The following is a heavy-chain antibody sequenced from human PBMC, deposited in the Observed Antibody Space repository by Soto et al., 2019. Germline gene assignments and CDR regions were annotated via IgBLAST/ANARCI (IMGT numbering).Heavy chain of an antibody. CDR1: GGTFSGYS. CDR3: ARGGAVVVPGAVDRHNWFDP. D-gene: IGHD2-2*01. Sequence: QVQLVQSGAEVKKPGSSVKVSCEASGGTFSGYSFSRVRQAPGQGLEWMGRVIPILGMANYAQKFQGRVTITADKSTSTVYMELSSLRSEDTAVYYCARGGAVVVPGAVDRHNWFDPWGQGTLVTVSS. V-gene: IGHV1-69*02. CDR2: VIPILGMA. J-gene: IGHJ5*02.